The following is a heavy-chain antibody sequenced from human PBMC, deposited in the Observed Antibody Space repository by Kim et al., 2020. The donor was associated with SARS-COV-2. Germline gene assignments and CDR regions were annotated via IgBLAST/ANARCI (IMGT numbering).Heavy chain of an antibody. Sequence: SETLSLTCTVSGGSISSGDYYWSWIRQPPGKGLEWIGYIYYSGSTYYNPSLKSRVTISVDTSKNQFSLKLSSVTAADTAVYYCARDLLNSGSYGFGNFDLWGRGTLVTVSS. CDR2: IYYSGST. CDR3: ARDLLNSGSYGFGNFDL. V-gene: IGHV4-30-4*01. D-gene: IGHD1-26*01. J-gene: IGHJ2*01. CDR1: GGSISSGDYY.